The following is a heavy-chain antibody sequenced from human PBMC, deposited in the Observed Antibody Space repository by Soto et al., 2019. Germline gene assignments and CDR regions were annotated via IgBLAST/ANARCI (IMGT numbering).Heavy chain of an antibody. Sequence: PGGSLRLSCAASGFTFSSYAMSWVRQAPGKGLEWVSAISGSGGSTYYADSVKGRFTISRDNSKNTLYLQMNSLRAEDTAVYYCAKKGGARGYYYYYMDVWGKGTTVTVSS. CDR1: GFTFSSYA. CDR3: AKKGGARGYYYYYMDV. V-gene: IGHV3-23*01. D-gene: IGHD1-26*01. CDR2: ISGSGGST. J-gene: IGHJ6*03.